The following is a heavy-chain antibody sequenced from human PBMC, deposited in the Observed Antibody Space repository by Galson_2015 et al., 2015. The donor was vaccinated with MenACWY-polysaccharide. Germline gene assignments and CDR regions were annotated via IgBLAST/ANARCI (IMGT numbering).Heavy chain of an antibody. D-gene: IGHD3-16*02. CDR1: GGTFSSYA. CDR2: IIPIFGTA. V-gene: IGHV1-69*13. CDR3: ATVELYSYDYVWGSYRYDAFDI. J-gene: IGHJ3*02. Sequence: SVKVSCKASGGTFSSYAISWVRQAPGQGLEWMGGIIPIFGTANYAQKFQGRVTITADESTSTAYMELSSLRSEDTAVYYCATVELYSYDYVWGSYRYDAFDIWGQGTMVTVSS.